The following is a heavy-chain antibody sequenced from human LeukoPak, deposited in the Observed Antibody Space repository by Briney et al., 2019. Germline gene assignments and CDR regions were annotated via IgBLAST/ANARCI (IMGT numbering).Heavy chain of an antibody. J-gene: IGHJ3*02. D-gene: IGHD1-26*01. CDR2: ISSSGSTI. Sequence: GGSLRLSCAASGFTFSDYYMSWIRQAPGKGLEWVSYISSSGSTIYYADSVKGRFTIPRDNAKNSLYLQMNSLRAEDTAVYYCARDWGWELLDAFDIWGQGTMVTVSS. V-gene: IGHV3-11*04. CDR1: GFTFSDYY. CDR3: ARDWGWELLDAFDI.